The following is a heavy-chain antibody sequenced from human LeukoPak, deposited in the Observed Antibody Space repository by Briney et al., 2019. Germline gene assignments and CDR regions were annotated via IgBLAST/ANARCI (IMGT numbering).Heavy chain of an antibody. V-gene: IGHV4-61*01. CDR3: ARDFLDPHYDSSGPYYYYGMDV. CDR1: GGSVSSGSYY. Sequence: SETLSLTCTVSGGSVSSGSYYWSWIRQPPGKGLEWIGYIYYSGSTNYNPSLKSRVTISVDTSKNQFSLKLSSVTAADTAVYYCARDFLDPHYDSSGPYYYYGMDVWGQGTTVTVSS. CDR2: IYYSGST. D-gene: IGHD3-22*01. J-gene: IGHJ6*02.